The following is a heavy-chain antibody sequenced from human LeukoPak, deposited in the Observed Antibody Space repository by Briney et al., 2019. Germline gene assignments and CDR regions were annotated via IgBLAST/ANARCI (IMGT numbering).Heavy chain of an antibody. CDR2: IKPNSGDT. CDR1: GYPFSGHY. D-gene: IGHD1-26*01. J-gene: IGHJ4*02. V-gene: IGHV1-2*02. CDR3: ARGDEWELAIDF. Sequence: ASVKVSCKPSGYPFSGHYINWVRHAPGQGLEWMGWIKPNSGDTNYAQKFQGRLTMTRGTTISTVYMELNRLTSDDTAVYYCARGDEWELAIDFWGQGTLITSPQ.